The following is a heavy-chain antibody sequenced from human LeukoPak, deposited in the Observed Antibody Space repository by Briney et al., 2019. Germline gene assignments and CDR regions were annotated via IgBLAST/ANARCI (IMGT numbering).Heavy chain of an antibody. CDR2: INPSGGST. J-gene: IGHJ5*02. V-gene: IGHV1-46*01. Sequence: ASVKVSCKSSGYTFTSYYMHWVRQAPGQGLEWMGIINPSGGSTSYAQKFQGRVTMTRDTSASTVYMELSSLRSEDTAVYYCARDYYDSQGWFDPWGQGTLVTVSS. D-gene: IGHD3-22*01. CDR1: GYTFTSYY. CDR3: ARDYYDSQGWFDP.